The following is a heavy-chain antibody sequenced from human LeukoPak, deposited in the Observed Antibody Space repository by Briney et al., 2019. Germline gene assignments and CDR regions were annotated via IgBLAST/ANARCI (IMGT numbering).Heavy chain of an antibody. CDR2: IYSGGST. D-gene: IGHD4-23*01. Sequence: LPGGSLRLSCGASGFTFNSYSMNWVRQAPGKGLEWVSLIYSGGSTYYAGSVKGRFTISRDNSNNTLYLQMNSLRAEDTAVYYCTRNYGGNWFDPWGQGTLVTVSS. CDR1: GFTFNSYS. CDR3: TRNYGGNWFDP. V-gene: IGHV3-53*01. J-gene: IGHJ5*02.